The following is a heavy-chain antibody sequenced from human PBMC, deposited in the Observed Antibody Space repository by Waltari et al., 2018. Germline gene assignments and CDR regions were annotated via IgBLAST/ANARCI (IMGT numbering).Heavy chain of an antibody. Sequence: QVQLVQSGAGVEKPGSSVKVACKASAVTFSSYAISWVRQAPGQGLEWMAGNIPSFGTANYAKKYQGRVTITTDESTSTAYMEVSSLGSEGTAVYYCARERRELFDYWGQG. CDR3: ARERRELFDY. V-gene: IGHV1-69*05. CDR2: NIPSFGTA. CDR1: AVTFSSYA. D-gene: IGHD1-26*01. J-gene: IGHJ4*02.